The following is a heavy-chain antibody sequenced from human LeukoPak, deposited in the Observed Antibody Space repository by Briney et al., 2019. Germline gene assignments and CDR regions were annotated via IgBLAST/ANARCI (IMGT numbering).Heavy chain of an antibody. V-gene: IGHV3-7*03. CDR2: IKQDGSEK. Sequence: GGSLRLSCAASGFIFSTYWMSWVRQAPGKGLEWVANIKQDGSEKYYVDSVKGRFTISRDNAKNSLYLQMNSLRVEDTALYYCAKANYQLLAPNHPYGLDVWGQGTTVTVSS. CDR1: GFIFSTYW. J-gene: IGHJ6*02. CDR3: AKANYQLLAPNHPYGLDV. D-gene: IGHD2-2*01.